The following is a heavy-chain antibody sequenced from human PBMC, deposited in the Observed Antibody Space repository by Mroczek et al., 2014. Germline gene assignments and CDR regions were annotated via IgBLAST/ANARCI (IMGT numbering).Heavy chain of an antibody. CDR1: GGSISSSSYY. V-gene: IGHV4-39*01. J-gene: IGHJ5*02. D-gene: IGHD3-3*01. CDR3: AIPYYDFWSGERGWFDP. Sequence: QVQLQQWGPGLVKPSETLSLTCTVSGGSISSSSYYWGWIRQPPGKGLEWIGSIYYSGSTYYNPSLKSRVTISVDTSKNQFSLKLSSVTAADTAVYYCAIPYYDFWSGERGWFDPWGQGTLVTVSS. CDR2: IYYSGST.